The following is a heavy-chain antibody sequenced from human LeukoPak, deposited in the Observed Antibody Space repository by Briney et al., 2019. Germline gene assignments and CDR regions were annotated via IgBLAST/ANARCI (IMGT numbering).Heavy chain of an antibody. Sequence: GGSLRLSCAASGFIFRSYAMSWVRQTPEKGLEWVTFISVRGDTTQYADSVKGRFTISRDDSKNTLYLQMNSLRAEDTAVYFCAKDSASYGRFDYWGQGTLVTVSS. CDR3: AKDSASYGRFDY. V-gene: IGHV3-23*01. J-gene: IGHJ4*02. CDR1: GFIFRSYA. CDR2: ISVRGDTT. D-gene: IGHD5-18*01.